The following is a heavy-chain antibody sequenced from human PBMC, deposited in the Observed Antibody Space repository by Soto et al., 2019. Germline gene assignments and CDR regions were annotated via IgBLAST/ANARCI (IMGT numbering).Heavy chain of an antibody. V-gene: IGHV4-61*01. Sequence: QVHLQESGPGLVKPSETLSLTCIVSGGSVTSGNYYWSWIRQSPGKGLEWMGYIYYSGSTDYNPSLKSRVTISVDTSKTQFFLTLKSVTAADTAVYYCARESYGDYVYWGQGILVSVSS. CDR1: GGSVTSGNYY. J-gene: IGHJ4*02. CDR3: ARESYGDYVY. CDR2: IYYSGST. D-gene: IGHD4-17*01.